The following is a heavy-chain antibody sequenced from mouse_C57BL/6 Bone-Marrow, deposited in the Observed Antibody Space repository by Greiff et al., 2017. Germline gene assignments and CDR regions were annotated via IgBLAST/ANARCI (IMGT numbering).Heavy chain of an antibody. CDR1: GYTFTSYT. V-gene: IGHV1-4*01. CDR2: INPSSGYT. J-gene: IGHJ2*01. CDR3: ADGYYVEYYFDY. D-gene: IGHD2-3*01. Sequence: VQLQQSGAELARPGASVKMSCKASGYTFTSYTMHWVKQRPGQGLEWIGYINPSSGYTKYNQKFKDKATLTADKSSSTAYMQLSSLTSEDSAVXYCADGYYVEYYFDYWGQGTTLTVSS.